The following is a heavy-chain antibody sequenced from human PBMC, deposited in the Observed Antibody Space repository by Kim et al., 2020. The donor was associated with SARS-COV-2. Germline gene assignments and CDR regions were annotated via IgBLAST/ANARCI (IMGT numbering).Heavy chain of an antibody. Sequence: TNYAQKFQGRVTMTRDTSISTAYMELSRLRSDDTAVYYCAREESNGAFDPWGQGTLVTVSS. D-gene: IGHD1-26*01. V-gene: IGHV1-2*02. J-gene: IGHJ5*02. CDR3: AREESNGAFDP. CDR2: T.